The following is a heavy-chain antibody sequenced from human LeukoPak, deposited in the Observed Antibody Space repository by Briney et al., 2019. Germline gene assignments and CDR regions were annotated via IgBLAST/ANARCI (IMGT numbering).Heavy chain of an antibody. V-gene: IGHV3-33*01. CDR2: IWYDGSKK. CDR1: GFSFSSYG. D-gene: IGHD6-19*01. Sequence: GGSLRLSCAASGFSFSSYGMHWVRQAPGKGLEWVAVIWYDGSKKYYADSVKGRFTISRDNSKNTLYLQMNSLRAEDTAVCYRARDVSSGWLVDYWGQGTLVTVSP. CDR3: ARDVSSGWLVDY. J-gene: IGHJ4*02.